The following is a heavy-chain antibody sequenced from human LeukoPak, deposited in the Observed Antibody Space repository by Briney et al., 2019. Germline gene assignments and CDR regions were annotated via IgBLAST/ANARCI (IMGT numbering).Heavy chain of an antibody. V-gene: IGHV4-59*01. CDR2: IYYSGST. CDR1: GGSISSYY. J-gene: IGHJ4*02. CDR3: AREEGGFHMGY. D-gene: IGHD2-21*01. Sequence: SETLSLTCTVSGGSISSYYWSWIRQPPGKGLEWIGYIYYSGSTNYNPSLKSRVTISVDTSKNQFSLKLSSVTAADTAVYYCAREEGGFHMGYWGQGTLVTVSS.